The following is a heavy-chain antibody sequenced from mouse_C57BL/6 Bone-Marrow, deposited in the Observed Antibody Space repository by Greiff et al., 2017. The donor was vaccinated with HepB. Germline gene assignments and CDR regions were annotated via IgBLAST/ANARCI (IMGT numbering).Heavy chain of an antibody. J-gene: IGHJ3*01. D-gene: IGHD2-12*01. V-gene: IGHV6-3*01. CDR3: TGALLYHPIFFAY. CDR1: GFTFSNYW. CDR2: IRLKSDNYAT. Sequence: EVQVVESGGGLVQPGGSMKLSCVASGFTFSNYWMNWVRQSPEKGLEWVAQIRLKSDNYATHYAESVKGRFTISRDDSKSSVYLQMNNLRAEDTGIYYCTGALLYHPIFFAYWGQGTLVTVSA.